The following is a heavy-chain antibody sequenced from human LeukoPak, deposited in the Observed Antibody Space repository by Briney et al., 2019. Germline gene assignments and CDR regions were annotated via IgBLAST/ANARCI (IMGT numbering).Heavy chain of an antibody. J-gene: IGHJ6*02. CDR3: ARGKESIAAADYYYYYGMDV. Sequence: SETLSLTCTVSGGSISSGDYYWSWIRQPPGKGLEWIGYIYYSGSTYYNPSLKSRVTISVDTSKNQFSLKLSSVTAADTAVYYCARGKESIAAADYYYYYGMDVWGQGTTVTVSS. V-gene: IGHV4-30-4*01. CDR2: IYYSGST. CDR1: GGSISSGDYY. D-gene: IGHD6-13*01.